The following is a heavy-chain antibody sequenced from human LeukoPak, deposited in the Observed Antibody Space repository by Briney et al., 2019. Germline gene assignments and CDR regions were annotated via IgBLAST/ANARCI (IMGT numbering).Heavy chain of an antibody. J-gene: IGHJ6*03. CDR1: GGSFSGYY. V-gene: IGHV4-34*01. Sequence: SETLSLTCAVYGGSFSGYYWSWIRQPPGKGLEWIGEINHSGSTNYNPSLKSRVTISVDTSKNQFSLKLSSVTAADTAVYYCARGKTGYYYYYYYMDAWGKGTTVTVSS. CDR2: INHSGST. CDR3: ARGKTGYYYYYYYMDA. D-gene: IGHD7-27*01.